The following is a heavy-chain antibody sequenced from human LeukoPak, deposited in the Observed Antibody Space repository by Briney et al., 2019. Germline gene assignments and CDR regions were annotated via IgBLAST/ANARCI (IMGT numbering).Heavy chain of an antibody. CDR1: GFTFDDYA. D-gene: IGHD5-18*01. Sequence: PGGSLRLSCAASGFTFDDYAMHWVRQAPGKGLEWVSGISWNSGSIGYADSVKGRFTISRDNAKNSLYLQMNSLRAEDTAVYYCAKDTAMDPFDYWGQGTLVTVSS. CDR3: AKDTAMDPFDY. V-gene: IGHV3-9*01. J-gene: IGHJ4*02. CDR2: ISWNSGSI.